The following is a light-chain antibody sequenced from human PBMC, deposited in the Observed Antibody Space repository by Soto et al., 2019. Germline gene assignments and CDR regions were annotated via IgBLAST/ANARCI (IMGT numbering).Light chain of an antibody. V-gene: IGLV7-43*01. CDR3: LLSHGAAQV. J-gene: IGLJ3*02. CDR1: TGAVTSDYY. CDR2: STY. Sequence: QTVVTQEPSLTVSPGGTVTLTCASSTGAVTSDYYPNWLQQKPGQAPRSLIHSTYTRHFWTPARFSGSLLGGKAALTVSDVQPEDEADYYCLLSHGAAQVFGGGTKVTVL.